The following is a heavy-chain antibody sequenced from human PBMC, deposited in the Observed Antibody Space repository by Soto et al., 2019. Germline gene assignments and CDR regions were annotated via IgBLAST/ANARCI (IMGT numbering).Heavy chain of an antibody. CDR1: GFTFNAYS. V-gene: IGHV3-23*01. CDR3: ARPDGATYNFRY. J-gene: IGHJ4*02. Sequence: DVQLLESGGRLVQPGGSLRLSCAASGFTFNAYSLSWVRQAPGKGLEWVSAISTTGGSTYYADSVKGRFTISRDNSQSTLSLQMNSLRAEDTAVYYCARPDGATYNFRYWGQGTLVTVSS. D-gene: IGHD1-1*01. CDR2: ISTTGGST.